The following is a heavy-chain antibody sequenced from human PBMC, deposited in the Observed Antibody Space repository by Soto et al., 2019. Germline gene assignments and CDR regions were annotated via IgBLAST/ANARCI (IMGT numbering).Heavy chain of an antibody. CDR2: ISSGSLDL. J-gene: IGHJ4*02. CDR1: GFTFSDNY. Sequence: GGSLRLSCATSGFTFSDNYMTWIRQAPGMGPEWVSHISSGSLDLDYADSVKGRFTISRDNAKNSLYLQMNSLRAEDTAVYYCARDWSSGYSYGYGYWGQGTLVTVSS. CDR3: ARDWSSGYSYGYGY. D-gene: IGHD5-18*01. V-gene: IGHV3-11*05.